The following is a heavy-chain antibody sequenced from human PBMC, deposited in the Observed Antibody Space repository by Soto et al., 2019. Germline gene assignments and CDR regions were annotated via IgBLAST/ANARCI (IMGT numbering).Heavy chain of an antibody. CDR3: ARDPYHVLMVNAPNLYGMDV. CDR1: GYTFTTYD. D-gene: IGHD2-8*01. V-gene: IGHV1-18*01. Sequence: QVQLVQSGAEVKKPGASVKVSCRASGYTFTTYDISWVRQAPGQGIEWMGRIITYNGNTNYPQSLQGRLTMTTDTSTTTAYMELRSLRSDDTAVYYCARDPYHVLMVNAPNLYGMDVWGQGTTVIVSS. CDR2: IITYNGNT. J-gene: IGHJ6*02.